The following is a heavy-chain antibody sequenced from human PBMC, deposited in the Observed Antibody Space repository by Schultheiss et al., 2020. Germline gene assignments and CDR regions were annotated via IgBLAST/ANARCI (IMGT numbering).Heavy chain of an antibody. CDR3: ARITGDTAL. V-gene: IGHV1-18*01. D-gene: IGHD1-20*01. Sequence: ASVKVSCKASGYTFTSYGISWVRQAPGQGLEWMGWISAYNGNTNYAQRLQDRVTLTRDTSTSTVYMQLRSLRSDDTAVYYCARITGDTALWGQGTLVTVSS. J-gene: IGHJ4*02. CDR2: ISAYNGNT. CDR1: GYTFTSYG.